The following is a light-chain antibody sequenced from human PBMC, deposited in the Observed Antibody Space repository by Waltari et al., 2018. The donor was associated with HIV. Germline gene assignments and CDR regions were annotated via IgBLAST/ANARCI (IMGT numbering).Light chain of an antibody. Sequence: QSALTQPASVSGSPGQSITISCTGTTSDIGNYNYVSWYQHHPGRAPTLIIYANSNRPSGVSDRFSGSKSGNTASLTVSGLHAEDEGDYYCSSYSSSTSPYVFGTGTKVTVV. J-gene: IGLJ1*01. V-gene: IGLV2-14*01. CDR3: SSYSSSTSPYV. CDR1: TSDIGNYNY. CDR2: ANS.